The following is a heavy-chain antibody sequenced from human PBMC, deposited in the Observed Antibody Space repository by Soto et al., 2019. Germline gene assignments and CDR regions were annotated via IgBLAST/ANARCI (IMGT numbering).Heavy chain of an antibody. CDR3: AMSINYYASGDDAFDI. J-gene: IGHJ3*02. Sequence: QVQLVQAGAEVKKPGASVKVSCKATGYTFTSYDINLVRQATGQGLEWMGWMNPNSGNTGSAQWFQGRVTVPRKTPIASLYIELSSLRSEDTPVYYCAMSINYYASGDDAFDIWGQGTMVTVSS. CDR1: GYTFTSYD. V-gene: IGHV1-8*01. D-gene: IGHD3-10*01. CDR2: MNPNSGNT.